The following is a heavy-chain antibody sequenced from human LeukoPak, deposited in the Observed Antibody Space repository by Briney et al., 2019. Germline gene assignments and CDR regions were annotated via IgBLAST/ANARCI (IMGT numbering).Heavy chain of an antibody. J-gene: IGHJ6*03. CDR3: ARGGYGSGWDYMDV. V-gene: IGHV4-39*07. Sequence: PSETLSLTCTVSGGSISSGSYYWNWIRQPPGKGLEWIGGINHSGNTNYNPSLKSRVTISVDTSKNQFSLKLSSVTAAGTAVYYCARGGYGSGWDYMDVWGKGTTVTVSS. D-gene: IGHD3-10*01. CDR2: INHSGNT. CDR1: GGSISSGSYY.